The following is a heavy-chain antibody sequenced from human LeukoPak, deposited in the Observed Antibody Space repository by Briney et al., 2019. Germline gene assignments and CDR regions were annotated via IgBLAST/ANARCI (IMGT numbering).Heavy chain of an antibody. CDR3: ARGFRSSGYIPGSYYFDY. CDR1: GFTFSSSA. CDR2: ISYDGSNK. D-gene: IGHD3-22*01. Sequence: RGSLRLSCAASGFTFSSSAMHWVRQAPDKGLEWVAVISYDGSNKYYADSVKGRFTISRDNSKNTLYLQMNSLRADDTAVYYCARGFRSSGYIPGSYYFDYWGQGTLVTVSS. J-gene: IGHJ4*02. V-gene: IGHV3-30-3*01.